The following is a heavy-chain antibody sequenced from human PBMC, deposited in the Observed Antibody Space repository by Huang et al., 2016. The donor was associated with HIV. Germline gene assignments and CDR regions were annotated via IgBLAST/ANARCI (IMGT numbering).Heavy chain of an antibody. CDR2: IYYSGST. V-gene: IGHV4-39*01. CDR3: ARHFSYYDSSGYTPWDAFDI. CDR1: GGSITSSSYY. Sequence: QLQLQGSGPGLVKPSETLSLTCTVSGGSITSSSYYWGWIRQPPGKGLEWVGSIYYSGSTDHPPSLKSRVPVSVDPSKNQFSRKLSPVTAADTAVYYCARHFSYYDSSGYTPWDAFDIWGQGTMVTVSS. D-gene: IGHD3-22*01. J-gene: IGHJ3*02.